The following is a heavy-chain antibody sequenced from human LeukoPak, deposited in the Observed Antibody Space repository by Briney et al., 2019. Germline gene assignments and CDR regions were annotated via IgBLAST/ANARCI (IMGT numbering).Heavy chain of an antibody. D-gene: IGHD6-19*01. CDR3: ARLLGGWYMY. Sequence: PSETLSLTRAVYGGSFGGYYWSWIRQPPGKGLEWIGEINHSGSTNYNPSLKSRVTISVDTSKNQFSLKLSSVAAADTAVYYCARLLGGWYMYWGQGTLVTVSS. J-gene: IGHJ4*02. V-gene: IGHV4-34*01. CDR2: INHSGST. CDR1: GGSFGGYY.